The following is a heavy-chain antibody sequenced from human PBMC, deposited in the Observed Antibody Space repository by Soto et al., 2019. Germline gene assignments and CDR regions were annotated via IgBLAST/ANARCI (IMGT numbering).Heavy chain of an antibody. CDR1: GGTFSSYA. Sequence: QVQLVQSGAEVKKPGSSVKVSCKASGGTFSSYAISWVRQAPGQELEWMGGFIPIFGTANYAQKFQGRITITADESRNTANMELSNLRSEDTAVYYCARAPQYGDKYYGMDVWGQGTTVTVSS. D-gene: IGHD7-27*01. J-gene: IGHJ6*02. CDR3: ARAPQYGDKYYGMDV. CDR2: FIPIFGTA. V-gene: IGHV1-69*01.